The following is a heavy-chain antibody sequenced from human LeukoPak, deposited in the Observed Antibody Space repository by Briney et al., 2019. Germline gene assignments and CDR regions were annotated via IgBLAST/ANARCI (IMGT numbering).Heavy chain of an antibody. J-gene: IGHJ4*02. V-gene: IGHV4-59*01. CDR1: GGSISSYY. Sequence: SETLSLTCTVSGGSISSYYWSWIRQPPGKGLEWIGYIYCSGSTNYNPSLKSRVTISVDTSKNQFSLKLSSVTAADTAVYYCARVGSGSYYPQANYYFDYWGQGTLVTVSS. D-gene: IGHD1-26*01. CDR3: ARVGSGSYYPQANYYFDY. CDR2: IYCSGST.